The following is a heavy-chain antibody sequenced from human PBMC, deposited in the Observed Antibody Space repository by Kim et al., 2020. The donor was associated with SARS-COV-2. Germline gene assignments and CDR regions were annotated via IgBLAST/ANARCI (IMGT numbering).Heavy chain of an antibody. D-gene: IGHD2-8*01. V-gene: IGHV4-39*01. J-gene: IGHJ5*02. CDR1: GGSISSSSYY. CDR2: IYYSGST. Sequence: SETLSLTCTVSGGSISSSSYYWGWIRQPPGKGLEWIGSIYYSGSTYYNPSLKSRVTISVDTSKNQFSLKLSSVTAADTAVYYCARGLRLINPDWFDPWGQGTLLPVS. CDR3: ARGLRLINPDWFDP.